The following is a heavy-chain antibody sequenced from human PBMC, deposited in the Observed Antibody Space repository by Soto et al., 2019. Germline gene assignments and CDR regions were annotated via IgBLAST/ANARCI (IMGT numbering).Heavy chain of an antibody. CDR2: IIPILGIA. CDR3: ARDPSTVTPFDY. D-gene: IGHD4-17*01. CDR1: GGTFSSYT. V-gene: IGHV1-69*08. J-gene: IGHJ4*02. Sequence: QVQLVQSGAEVKKPGSSVQVSCKASGGTFSSYTISWVRQAPGQGLEWMGRIIPILGIANYAQKFQGRVTITADKSTSTAYMELSSLRSDDTAVYFCARDPSTVTPFDYWGQGTLVTVSS.